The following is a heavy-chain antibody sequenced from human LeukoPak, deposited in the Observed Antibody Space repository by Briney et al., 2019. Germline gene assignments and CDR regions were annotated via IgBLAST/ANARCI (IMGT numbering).Heavy chain of an antibody. J-gene: IGHJ6*02. Sequence: ASVKVSCKASGYTFTNYGINWVRQAPGQGLEWMGWISAYNGNTNYAQKLQGRVTMTTDTSTSTAYMELRSLRSDDTAVYYCARDKALLWFGESPRDYYYYGMDVWGQGTTVTVSS. V-gene: IGHV1-18*01. CDR1: GYTFTNYG. CDR3: ARDKALLWFGESPRDYYYYGMDV. D-gene: IGHD3-10*01. CDR2: ISAYNGNT.